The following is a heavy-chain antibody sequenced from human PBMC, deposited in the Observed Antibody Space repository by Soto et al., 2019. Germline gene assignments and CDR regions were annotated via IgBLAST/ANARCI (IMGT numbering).Heavy chain of an antibody. CDR2: THHSGRT. J-gene: IGHJ5*02. D-gene: IGHD4-17*01. Sequence: SETLSLTCIVSGGSMSSSNWWNWVRQPPGKGLEWIGETHHSGRTNYNPSLKSRVIISVDESKNHFSLKLSSVTAADTAVYYCARGPPNDYGGNFYWFDPWGQGTLVTVSS. CDR3: ARGPPNDYGGNFYWFDP. V-gene: IGHV4-4*02. CDR1: GGSMSSSNW.